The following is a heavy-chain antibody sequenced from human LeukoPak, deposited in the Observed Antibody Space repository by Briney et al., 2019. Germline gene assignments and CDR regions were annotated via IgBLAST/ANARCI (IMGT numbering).Heavy chain of an antibody. V-gene: IGHV3-23*01. CDR3: AKDTRSSGPRGYFDY. J-gene: IGHJ4*02. CDR2: ISGSGGSA. CDR1: GFTFSSYA. Sequence: GGSLRLSCAASGFTFSSYAMSWVRQAPGKGLEWVSAISGSGGSAYYADSVKGRFTLSRDNSKNTLYLQINSLRDEDTAVYYCAKDTRSSGPRGYFDYWGQGTLVTVSS. D-gene: IGHD3-10*01.